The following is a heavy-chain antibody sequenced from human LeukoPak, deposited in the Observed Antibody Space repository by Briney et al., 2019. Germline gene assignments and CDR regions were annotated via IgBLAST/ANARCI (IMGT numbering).Heavy chain of an antibody. D-gene: IGHD5-18*01. V-gene: IGHV4-34*01. CDR1: GGSFSGYY. CDR3: ARGQSGYSYGYYYYYYMDV. CDR2: ISHSGST. Sequence: SETLSLTCAVYGGSFSGYYWSWIRQPPGKGLEWIGEISHSGSTNYNPSLKSRVTISVDTSKNQFSLKLSSVTAADTAVYYCARGQSGYSYGYYYYYYMDVWGKGTTVTVSS. J-gene: IGHJ6*03.